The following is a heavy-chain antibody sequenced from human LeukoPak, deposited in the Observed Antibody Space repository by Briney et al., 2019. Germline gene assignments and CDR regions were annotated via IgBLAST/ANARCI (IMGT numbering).Heavy chain of an antibody. CDR1: GLTVSNNY. CDR2: IFPGGIT. D-gene: IGHD3-16*01. V-gene: IGHV3-66*02. CDR3: ASYDGRAAYFEY. J-gene: IGHJ4*02. Sequence: GGSLRLSCAASGLTVSNNYMSWVRQAPGKGLEWVSVIFPGGITYYADSERGRFTISRDNSKNTVHLQMNSLRPEDTAVYYCASYDGRAAYFEYWGQGTLVTVSS.